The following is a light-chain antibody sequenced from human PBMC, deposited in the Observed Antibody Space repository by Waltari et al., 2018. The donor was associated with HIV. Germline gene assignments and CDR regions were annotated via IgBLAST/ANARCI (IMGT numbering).Light chain of an antibody. V-gene: IGLV1-47*01. J-gene: IGLJ6*01. CDR3: ASWDDALSSGL. CDR2: RNA. Sequence: QPPSTSRPPGQRVALSCSGSSSNDGKNYVPWFQQLPGPAPRLLSYRNARRPSGVPDRFTAAKSGTSASLVISGLRADDEADYFCASWDDALSSGLFGGGTKLTVL. CDR1: SSNDGKNY.